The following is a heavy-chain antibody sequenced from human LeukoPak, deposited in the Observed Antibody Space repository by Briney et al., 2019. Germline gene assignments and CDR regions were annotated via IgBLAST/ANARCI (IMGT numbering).Heavy chain of an antibody. J-gene: IGHJ6*03. CDR3: ARDYSNYEGYYYYMDV. CDR1: GGTFSSYA. V-gene: IGHV1-69*05. Sequence: SVKVSCKASGGTFSSYAISWVRQAPGQGLEWMGGIIPIFGTANYAQKFQGRVTITTDESTSTAYMEPSSLRSEDTAVYYCARDYSNYEGYYYYMDVWGKGTTVTVSS. D-gene: IGHD4-11*01. CDR2: IIPIFGTA.